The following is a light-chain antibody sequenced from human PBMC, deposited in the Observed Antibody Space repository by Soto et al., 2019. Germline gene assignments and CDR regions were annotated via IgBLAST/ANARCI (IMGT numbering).Light chain of an antibody. Sequence: QSALTQPPSASGSPGQSVTISCTGTSSDVGGYNYVSWYQQHPGKAPKPIIFEVSQRPSGVPDRFSGSKSGITASLTVSGLQAEDEADYYCSSYAGGNNLFFGGGTKLTVL. J-gene: IGLJ2*01. CDR1: SSDVGGYNY. CDR2: EVS. CDR3: SSYAGGNNLF. V-gene: IGLV2-8*01.